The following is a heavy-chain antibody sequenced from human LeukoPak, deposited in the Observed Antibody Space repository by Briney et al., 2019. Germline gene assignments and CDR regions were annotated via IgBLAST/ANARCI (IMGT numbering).Heavy chain of an antibody. CDR3: ARDWNYFENSGFYFEH. Sequence: PGGPLRLSCAASGFTFSNYWMSWVRQAPGKGLEWVTIIKYDGSQKYYADSVKGRFTISRDNAKNSLSLQMNSLRVEDTAVYYCARDWNYFENSGFYFEHWGQGTLVTVSS. J-gene: IGHJ4*02. D-gene: IGHD3-22*01. CDR1: GFTFSNYW. CDR2: IKYDGSQK. V-gene: IGHV3-7*03.